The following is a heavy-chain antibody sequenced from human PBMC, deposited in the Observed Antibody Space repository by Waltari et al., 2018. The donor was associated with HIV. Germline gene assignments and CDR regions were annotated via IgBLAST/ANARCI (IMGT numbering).Heavy chain of an antibody. V-gene: IGHV4-39*01. CDR1: GGSISTSSSY. J-gene: IGHJ5*02. CDR3: ATSPFWSGYYTGRWFDP. Sequence: QLQLQESGPGLVKPSETLSLTCPVSGGSISTSSSYWGWIRQPPGKGLEWIGSIYYSGTTYFNPSLKSRLTMSVDSSKNQFSLRLTSLTAADTAMYYCATSPFWSGYYTGRWFDPWGQGTLVTVSS. D-gene: IGHD3-3*01. CDR2: IYYSGTT.